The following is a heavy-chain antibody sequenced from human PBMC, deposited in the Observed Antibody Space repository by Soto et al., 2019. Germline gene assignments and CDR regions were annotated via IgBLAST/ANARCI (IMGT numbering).Heavy chain of an antibody. CDR3: ARGRRAPGWFDP. CDR2: IYYSGST. V-gene: IGHV4-30-4*01. Sequence: SETLSRTCTVSGGSISSGDYYWSWIRQPPGKGLEWIGYIYYSGSTYYNPSLKSRVTISVDTSKNQFSLKLSSVTAADTAVYYCARGRRAPGWFDPWGQGTLVTVSS. CDR1: GGSISSGDYY. J-gene: IGHJ5*02.